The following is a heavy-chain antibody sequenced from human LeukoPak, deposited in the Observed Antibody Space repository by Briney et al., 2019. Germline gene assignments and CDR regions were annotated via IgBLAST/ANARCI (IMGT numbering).Heavy chain of an antibody. D-gene: IGHD6-19*01. V-gene: IGHV4-39*07. J-gene: IGHJ6*02. CDR1: GGSISSSSYY. Sequence: SETLSLTCTVSGGSISSSSYYWGWIRQPPGKGLEWIGSIYYSGSTYYNPSLKSRVTISVDTSKNQFSLKLSSVTAADTAVYYCAREIAVAGNSYYYYGMDVWGQGTTVTVSS. CDR3: AREIAVAGNSYYYYGMDV. CDR2: IYYSGST.